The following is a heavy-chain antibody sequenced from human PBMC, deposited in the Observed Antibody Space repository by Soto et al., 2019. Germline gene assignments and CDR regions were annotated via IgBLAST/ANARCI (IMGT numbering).Heavy chain of an antibody. Sequence: QFQLVQSGAEVKKPGASVKVSCKASGYTFTTYPMHWVRQAPGQRLEWMGWINAGNGNTKYSQKFQGRVTITRDTSASTADMELSSLRSEDTAVYYCARDLDSGNPYDYNGMDVWGQGTTVTVSS. CDR3: ARDLDSGNPYDYNGMDV. J-gene: IGHJ6*02. CDR1: GYTFTTYP. V-gene: IGHV1-3*01. CDR2: INAGNGNT. D-gene: IGHD1-1*01.